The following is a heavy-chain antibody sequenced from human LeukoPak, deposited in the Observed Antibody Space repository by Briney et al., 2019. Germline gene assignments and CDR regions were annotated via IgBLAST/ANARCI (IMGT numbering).Heavy chain of an antibody. CDR3: ARGRVINDFWSGYYSDY. Sequence: GASVKVSCKASGYTFTGYYMHWVRQAPGQGLEWMGWINPNSGGTNYAQKFQGRVTMTRDTSISTAYMELSRLRSDDTAVYYCARGRVINDFWSGYYSDYWGQGTLVTASS. CDR1: GYTFTGYY. J-gene: IGHJ4*02. CDR2: INPNSGGT. V-gene: IGHV1-2*02. D-gene: IGHD3-3*01.